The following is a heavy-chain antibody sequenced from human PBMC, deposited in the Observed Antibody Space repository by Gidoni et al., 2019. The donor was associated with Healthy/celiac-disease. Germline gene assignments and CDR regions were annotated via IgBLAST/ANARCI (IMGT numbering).Heavy chain of an antibody. Sequence: VQLVQSGAEVTKPGASVQVSCQASGYTFTSYDMHLVRQAPGQGLEWMGIINPSGGSTSYAQKFQGRVTMTRDTSTSTVYMELSSLRSEDTAVYDCARFNGVVAVDWGQGTLVTVSA. CDR3: ARFNGVVAVD. CDR2: INPSGGST. D-gene: IGHD2-15*01. CDR1: GYTFTSYD. J-gene: IGHJ4*02. V-gene: IGHV1-46*03.